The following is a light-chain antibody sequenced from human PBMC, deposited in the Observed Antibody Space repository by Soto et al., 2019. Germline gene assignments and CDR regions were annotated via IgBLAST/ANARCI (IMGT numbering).Light chain of an antibody. CDR2: GNS. CDR3: QSYDSSLSGNVV. V-gene: IGLV1-40*01. Sequence: QSVLTQPPSVSGAPGQRVTISCTGSSSNIGAGYDVHWYQQLPGTAPKLLIYGNSNRPSGVPDRFSGSKSGTSASLAITGLQAEDEADYYCQSYDSSLSGNVVFGGGTKQNVL. J-gene: IGLJ2*01. CDR1: SSNIGAGYD.